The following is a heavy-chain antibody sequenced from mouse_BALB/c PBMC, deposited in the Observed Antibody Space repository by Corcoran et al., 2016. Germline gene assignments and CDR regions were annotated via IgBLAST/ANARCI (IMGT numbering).Heavy chain of an antibody. CDR2: INPYNDGT. CDR1: GYTFTSYV. Sequence: EVQLQQSGPELVKPGASVKMSCKASGYTFTSYVMHWVKQKPGQGLEWIGYINPYNDGTKYNEKFKGKDTLTSDKSSSTAYMELSSLTSEDSAVDYFSRLYPGIAMDYWGQGTSVTVSS. J-gene: IGHJ4*01. V-gene: IGHV1S136*01. CDR3: SRLYPGIAMDY.